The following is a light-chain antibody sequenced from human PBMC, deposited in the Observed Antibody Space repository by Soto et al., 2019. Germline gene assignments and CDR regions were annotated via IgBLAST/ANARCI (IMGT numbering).Light chain of an antibody. CDR1: QSISSY. V-gene: IGKV1-39*01. CDR2: GAS. Sequence: DIQMTQSPSSLSSSIWDIVTITCRASQSISSYLNWYQQKPGKAPKLLIYGASSLQSGVPSRFSGSGFGTDFTLTISSLQPEDFATYYCQHFKSFPITFGQGTRLEIK. CDR3: QHFKSFPIT. J-gene: IGKJ5*01.